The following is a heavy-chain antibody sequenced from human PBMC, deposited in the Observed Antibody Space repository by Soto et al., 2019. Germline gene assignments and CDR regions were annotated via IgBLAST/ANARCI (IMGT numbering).Heavy chain of an antibody. CDR2: IKQDGSEK. J-gene: IGHJ6*03. CDR1: GFTFSSYW. Sequence: EVQLVESGGGLVQPGGSLRLSCAASGFTFSSYWMSWVRQAPGKGLEWVANIKQDGSEKYYVDSVKGRFTISRDNAKNSLYLQMNSLRAEDTAVYYCARDGRDFWSSYFTGYYYMDVWGKGTTVTVSS. V-gene: IGHV3-7*01. CDR3: ARDGRDFWSSYFTGYYYMDV. D-gene: IGHD3-3*01.